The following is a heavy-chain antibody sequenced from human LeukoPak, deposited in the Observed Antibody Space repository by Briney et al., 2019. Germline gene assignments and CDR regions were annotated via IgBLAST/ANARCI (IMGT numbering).Heavy chain of an antibody. V-gene: IGHV3-21*01. Sequence: GGSLRLSCAASGFTFSSYGMHWVRQAPGKGLEWVSSISSSSSYIYYADSVKGRFTISRDSAKNSLYLQMNSLRAEDTAVYYCARDMATGLIVVVPAFDPWGQGTLVTVSS. CDR2: ISSSSSYI. CDR3: ARDMATGLIVVVPAFDP. J-gene: IGHJ5*02. CDR1: GFTFSSYG. D-gene: IGHD2-2*01.